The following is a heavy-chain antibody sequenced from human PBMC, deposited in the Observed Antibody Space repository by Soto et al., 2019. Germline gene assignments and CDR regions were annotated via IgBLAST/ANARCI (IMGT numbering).Heavy chain of an antibody. Sequence: QVQLVESGGGVVQSGRSLRLSCAASGFTFSSYGMHWVRQAPGKGLEWVAVIWYDGSSKYYEDSVKGRFTISRDNSKNTMYLQMDSLRAEDTAVYYCTREGTSGPFDYWGQGTLVTVSS. J-gene: IGHJ4*02. CDR1: GFTFSSYG. CDR2: IWYDGSSK. D-gene: IGHD2-2*01. V-gene: IGHV3-33*01. CDR3: TREGTSGPFDY.